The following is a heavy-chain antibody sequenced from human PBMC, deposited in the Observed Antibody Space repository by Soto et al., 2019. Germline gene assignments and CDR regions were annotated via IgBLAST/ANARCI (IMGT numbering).Heavy chain of an antibody. Sequence: PSETLSLTCTVSGGSISSSSYYWGWIRQPPGKGLEWIGSIYYSGSTYYNPSLKSRVTISVDTSKNQFSLKLSSVTAADTAVYYCARGEVDIVATAFDYWGQGTLVTVSS. CDR1: GGSISSSSYY. J-gene: IGHJ4*02. CDR2: IYYSGST. V-gene: IGHV4-39*01. D-gene: IGHD5-12*01. CDR3: ARGEVDIVATAFDY.